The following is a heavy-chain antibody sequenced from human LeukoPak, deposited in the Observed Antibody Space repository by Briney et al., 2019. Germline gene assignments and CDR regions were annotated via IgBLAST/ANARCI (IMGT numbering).Heavy chain of an antibody. D-gene: IGHD2-2*01. CDR1: GGSISSYY. CDR3: ARGYQTYYYYYVDV. V-gene: IGHV4-59*01. J-gene: IGHJ6*03. Sequence: SETLSLTCTVSGGSISSYYWSWIRQPPGKGLEWIGHVYYSGSTNYNPSLKSRVVISVDTSNNQFSLKLSSVTAADTALYYCARGYQTYYYYYVDVWGKGTTVTVSS. CDR2: VYYSGST.